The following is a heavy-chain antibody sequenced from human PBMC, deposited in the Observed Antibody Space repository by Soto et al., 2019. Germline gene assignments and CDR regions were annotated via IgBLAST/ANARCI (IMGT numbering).Heavy chain of an antibody. D-gene: IGHD3-16*01. CDR1: GFTVSNNY. CDR3: ARGEGSGSNALGH. V-gene: IGHV3-66*01. Sequence: PGRSHRLRYAASGFTVSNNYMTWVRQAPGKGLEWVAVIQDGGSISYADSVSDRFTISRDNAKNTVFLEMNSLRPEDTAVYFCARGEGSGSNALGHWGQGTLVTVSS. CDR2: IQDGGSI. J-gene: IGHJ4*02.